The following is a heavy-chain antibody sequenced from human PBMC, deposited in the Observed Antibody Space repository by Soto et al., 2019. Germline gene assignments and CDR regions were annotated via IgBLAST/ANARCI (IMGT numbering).Heavy chain of an antibody. CDR2: IDPSDSYT. CDR1: GYSFTSYW. J-gene: IGHJ6*02. Sequence: PGESLKISCKGSGYSFTSYWISWVRQMPGKGLEWMGRIDPSDSYTNYSPSFQGHVTISADKSISTAYLQWSSLKASDTAMYYCARPGGAKNYYYDGMDVWGQGTTVTVSS. D-gene: IGHD1-26*01. V-gene: IGHV5-10-1*01. CDR3: ARPGGAKNYYYDGMDV.